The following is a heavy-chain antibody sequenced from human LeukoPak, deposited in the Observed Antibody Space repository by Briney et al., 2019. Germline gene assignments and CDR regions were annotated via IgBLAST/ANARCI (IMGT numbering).Heavy chain of an antibody. CDR2: IFGYGGNP. V-gene: IGHV3-23*01. Sequence: PGGSLTLSCEASGFTFRSHAMFWVRQAPGKGLEWVAGIFGYGGNPHYAHPLKGRFTISRDNSRNTVYLEVNSLSAEDTAVYYCGKTRVGYNSVHKPAWPVDYWGQGTLVTVSS. CDR3: GKTRVGYNSVHKPAWPVDY. D-gene: IGHD5-18*01. CDR1: GFTFRSHA. J-gene: IGHJ4*02.